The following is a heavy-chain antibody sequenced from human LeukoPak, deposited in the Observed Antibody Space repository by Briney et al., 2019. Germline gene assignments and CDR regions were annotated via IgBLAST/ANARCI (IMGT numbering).Heavy chain of an antibody. V-gene: IGHV1-8*01. CDR2: MNPNSGNT. D-gene: IGHD5-18*01. J-gene: IGHJ4*02. CDR3: ARGLLKAMSDLDY. CDR1: GYTFTSYV. Sequence: APVKVSCQASGYTFTSYVINWVRQAPGQGLEVMGWMNPNSGNTGHAQKFQGRVTMTWNTSIRTAYMELSSLRSEDTAVYYCARGLLKAMSDLDYWGQGTLVTVSS.